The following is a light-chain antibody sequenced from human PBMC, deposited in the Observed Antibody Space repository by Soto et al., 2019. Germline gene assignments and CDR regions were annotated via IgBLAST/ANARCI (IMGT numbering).Light chain of an antibody. CDR2: DVS. CDR3: SSYRSSTTDVV. CDR1: SSDVGGYNY. J-gene: IGLJ2*01. Sequence: QSVLTQPASVSGSPGQSITISCTGTSSDVGGYNYVSWYQQHPGKAPKLMIYDVSRRPSGVSNRFSGSKSGNTASLTISGLQAEDEADYYCSSYRSSTTDVVFGRGTKLTVL. V-gene: IGLV2-14*01.